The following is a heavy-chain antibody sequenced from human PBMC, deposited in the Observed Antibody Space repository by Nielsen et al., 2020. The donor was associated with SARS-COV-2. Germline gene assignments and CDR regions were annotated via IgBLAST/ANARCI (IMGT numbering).Heavy chain of an antibody. D-gene: IGHD6-19*01. CDR3: ARDSSGWYALTTYYYYGMDV. V-gene: IGHV3-21*01. Sequence: GESLKISCAASGFTFSSYWMSWVRQAPGKGLEWVSAISSGGDDTFYADSVKGRFTISRDNAKNSLYLQMNSLRAEDTAVYYCARDSSGWYALTTYYYYGMDVWGQGTTVTVSS. CDR2: ISSGGDDT. CDR1: GFTFSSYW. J-gene: IGHJ6*02.